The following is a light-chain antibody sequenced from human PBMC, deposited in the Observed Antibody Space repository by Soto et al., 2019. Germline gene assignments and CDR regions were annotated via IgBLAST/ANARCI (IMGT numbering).Light chain of an antibody. CDR2: AAS. Sequence: DIQMTQSPSSLSASVGDRVTITCRASQGISTYLAWYQQKPGKVPKLLIYAASTLQSGVPSRFSGSGSGTDFALNISSLQPEDVATYYCQKYYSAPRTFGQGTKVEVK. V-gene: IGKV1-27*01. CDR1: QGISTY. CDR3: QKYYSAPRT. J-gene: IGKJ1*01.